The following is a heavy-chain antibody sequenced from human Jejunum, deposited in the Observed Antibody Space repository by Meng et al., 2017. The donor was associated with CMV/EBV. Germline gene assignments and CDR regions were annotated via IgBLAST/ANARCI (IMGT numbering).Heavy chain of an antibody. CDR3: AKGQRTSIYYYGMDV. CDR1: CTFSSYA. CDR2: IRNDGVNN. Sequence: CTFSSYAMHWVRQAPGEGLEWVAFIRNDGVNNYYADSVKGRFTISRDNAKNTLFLQMNSLRADDTALYYCAKGQRTSIYYYGMDVWGQGTTVTVSS. J-gene: IGHJ6*02. D-gene: IGHD2-2*01. V-gene: IGHV3-30*02.